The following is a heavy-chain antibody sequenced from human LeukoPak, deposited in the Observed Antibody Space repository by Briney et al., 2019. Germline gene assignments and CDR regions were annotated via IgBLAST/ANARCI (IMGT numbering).Heavy chain of an antibody. CDR1: GFTLGSHD. V-gene: IGHV3-13*01. J-gene: IGHJ4*02. CDR2: VSSGFHA. CDR3: VREARGYHYTYFDY. Sequence: GSLRLSCTASGFTLGSHDMHWVRQLPGQGLEWVAAVSSGFHAFFADSVQGRFTVSREDARNSLYLQMNSLRAGDTAVYYCVREARGYHYTYFDYWGQGTLVTVSS. D-gene: IGHD5-18*01.